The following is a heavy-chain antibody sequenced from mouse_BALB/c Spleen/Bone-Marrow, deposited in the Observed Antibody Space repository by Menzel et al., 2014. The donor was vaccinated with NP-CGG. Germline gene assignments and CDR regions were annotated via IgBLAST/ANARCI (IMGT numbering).Heavy chain of an antibody. J-gene: IGHJ4*01. V-gene: IGHV1S22*01. Sequence: LQQSGSELVRPGASVKLSCKASGYTFTSYWMHWVKQRPGQGLEWIGNIYPGSGSTNYDEKFKSKATLTVDTSSSXAYMQLSSLTSEDSAVYYCTRLGAPYAMDYWGQGTSVTVSS. CDR1: GYTFTSYW. CDR3: TRLGAPYAMDY. CDR2: IYPGSGST.